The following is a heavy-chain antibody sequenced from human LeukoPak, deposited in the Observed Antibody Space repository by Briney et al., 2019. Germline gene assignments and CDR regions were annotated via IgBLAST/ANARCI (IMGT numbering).Heavy chain of an antibody. D-gene: IGHD1-26*01. CDR1: GGSISTYY. CDR2: IYYSGST. CDR3: ARLEWELNFDY. Sequence: SETLSLTCTVSGGSISTYYWNWIRQSPGKGMEWIGNIYYSGSTNYNPSLKSRVTISVDTSKNQFSLKLSSVTAADTAVYYCARLEWELNFDYWGQGTLVTVSS. J-gene: IGHJ4*02. V-gene: IGHV4-59*08.